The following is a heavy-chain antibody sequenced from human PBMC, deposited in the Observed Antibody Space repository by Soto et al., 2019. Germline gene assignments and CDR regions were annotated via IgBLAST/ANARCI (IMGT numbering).Heavy chain of an antibody. D-gene: IGHD5-12*01. CDR2: INHSGIT. CDR3: ASGVWGVATDIVTTDY. CDR1: GGSFSGYY. J-gene: IGHJ4*02. Sequence: QVQLQQWGAGLLKPSETLSLTCAVYGGSFSGYYWNWIRQPPGKGLEWIGEINHSGITNYNPSLKSRVTISVDSSKNQFSLKLSSVPAADTAVYYCASGVWGVATDIVTTDYWGQGTLVTVSS. V-gene: IGHV4-34*01.